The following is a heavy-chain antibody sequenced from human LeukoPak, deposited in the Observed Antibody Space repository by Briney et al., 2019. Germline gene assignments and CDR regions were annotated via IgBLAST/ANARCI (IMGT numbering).Heavy chain of an antibody. J-gene: IGHJ3*02. D-gene: IGHD6-19*01. CDR3: AREVAVAGTLTFDAFDI. CDR1: GFTFSSYW. Sequence: GGSLRLSCAASGFTFSSYWMSWVRQAPGKGLEWVANIKQDGSEKYYVDSVKGRFTISRDNAKNSLYLQMNSLRAEDTAVYYCAREVAVAGTLTFDAFDIWGQGTMVTVSS. CDR2: IKQDGSEK. V-gene: IGHV3-7*01.